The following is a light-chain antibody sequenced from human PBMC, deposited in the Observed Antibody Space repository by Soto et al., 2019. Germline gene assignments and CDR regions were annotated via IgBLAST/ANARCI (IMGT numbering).Light chain of an antibody. CDR2: GAS. V-gene: IGKV3D-20*02. CDR3: QQRSNWPPIKLT. Sequence: EIVLTQSPGTLSLSPGERATLSCRASQSVSSSDLAWYQQKPGQAPRLLIYGASSRATGIPDRFSGSGSGTDFTLTISRLEPEDFAVYYCQQRSNWPPIKLTFGGGTKVEIK. J-gene: IGKJ4*01. CDR1: QSVSSSD.